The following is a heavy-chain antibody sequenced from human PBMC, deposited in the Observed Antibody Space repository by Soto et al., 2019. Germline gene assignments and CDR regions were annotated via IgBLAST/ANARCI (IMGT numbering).Heavy chain of an antibody. J-gene: IGHJ5*02. CDR3: AHXPGSSWPPSPTNNWFDP. V-gene: IGHV2-5*02. CDR2: IYWDDDK. Sequence: SGPALVNPKQTLTLTCTFSGFSLSTSGVGVGWIRQPPGKALEWLALIYWDDDKRYSPSLKSRLTITKDTSKNQVVLTMTNMDPVDTATYYCAHXPGSSWPPSPTNNWFDPWGQGTLVTVSS. CDR1: GFSLSTSGVG. D-gene: IGHD6-13*01.